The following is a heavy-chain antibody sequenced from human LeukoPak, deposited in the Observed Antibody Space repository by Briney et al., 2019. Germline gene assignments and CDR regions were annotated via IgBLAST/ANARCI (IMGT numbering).Heavy chain of an antibody. V-gene: IGHV4-59*01. CDR3: ARDTVSYGDYGGLDY. J-gene: IGHJ4*02. D-gene: IGHD4-17*01. CDR1: GGSISSYY. Sequence: SETLSLTCTVSGGSISSYYWSWIRQPPGKGLEWIGYIYYSGSTNYNPSLKSRVTISVDTSKNQFSLKLSSVTAADTAVYYCARDTVSYGDYGGLDYWGQGTLVTVSS. CDR2: IYYSGST.